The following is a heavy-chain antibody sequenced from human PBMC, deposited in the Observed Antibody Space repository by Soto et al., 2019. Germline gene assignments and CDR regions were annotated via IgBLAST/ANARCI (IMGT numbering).Heavy chain of an antibody. CDR3: ARDGDYGEYNCFDP. V-gene: IGHV3-30-3*01. CDR1: GFTFSSYA. J-gene: IGHJ5*02. Sequence: PGGSLRLCCAASGFTFSSYAMHWVRQAPGKGLEWVAVISYDGSNKYYADSVKGRFTISRDNSKNTLYLQMNSLRAEDTAVYYCARDGDYGEYNCFDPWGQGT. D-gene: IGHD4-17*01. CDR2: ISYDGSNK.